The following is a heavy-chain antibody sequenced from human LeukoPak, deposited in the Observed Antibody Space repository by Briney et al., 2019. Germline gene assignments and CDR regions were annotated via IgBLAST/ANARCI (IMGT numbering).Heavy chain of an antibody. CDR1: GFTFSSYA. Sequence: GGSLRLSCAASGFTFSSYAMSWVRQAPGNGLEWVSSISSSSSYIYYADSVKGRFTISRDNAKNSLYLQMNSLRAEDTAVYYCARDRQWLVHSAFDIWGQGTMVTVSS. CDR3: ARDRQWLVHSAFDI. CDR2: ISSSSSYI. D-gene: IGHD6-19*01. V-gene: IGHV3-21*01. J-gene: IGHJ3*02.